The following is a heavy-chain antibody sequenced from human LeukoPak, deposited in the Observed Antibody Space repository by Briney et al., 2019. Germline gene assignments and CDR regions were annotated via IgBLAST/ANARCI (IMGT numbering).Heavy chain of an antibody. J-gene: IGHJ4*02. CDR1: GFTFSSYG. CDR2: ISYDGSNK. D-gene: IGHD1-26*01. V-gene: IGHV3-30*18. CDR3: AKDRRIVGAYFDY. Sequence: PGGSLRLSCAASGFTFSSYGMHWVRQAPGKGLEWVAVISYDGSNKYYADSVKGRFTISRDNSKNTLYLQMNSLRAEDTAVYYCAKDRRIVGAYFDYWGQGTLVTVSS.